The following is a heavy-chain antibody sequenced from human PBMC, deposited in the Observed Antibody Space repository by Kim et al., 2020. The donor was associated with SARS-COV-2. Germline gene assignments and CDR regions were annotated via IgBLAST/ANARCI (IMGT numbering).Heavy chain of an antibody. CDR2: INTNTGNP. CDR3: ARVPRRVTMVRGVIIFWFDP. J-gene: IGHJ5*02. CDR1: GYTFTSYA. V-gene: IGHV7-4-1*02. Sequence: ASVKVSCKASGYTFTSYAMNWVRQAPGQGLEWMGWINTNTGNPTYAQGFTGRFVFSLDTSVSTAYLQISSLKAEDTAVYYCARVPRRVTMVRGVIIFWFDPWGQGTLVTVSS. D-gene: IGHD3-10*01.